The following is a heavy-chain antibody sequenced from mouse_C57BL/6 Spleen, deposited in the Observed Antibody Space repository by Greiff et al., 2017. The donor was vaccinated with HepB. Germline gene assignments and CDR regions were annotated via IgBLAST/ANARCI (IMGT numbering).Heavy chain of an antibody. CDR3: ARSGSYYFGAMDY. CDR2: IYPGDGDT. Sequence: VQLQESGAELVKPGASVKISCKASGYAFSSYWMNWVKQRPGKGLEWIGQIYPGDGDTNYNGKFKGKATLTADKSSSTAYMQLSSLTSEDSAVYFCARSGSYYFGAMDYWGQGTSVTVSS. J-gene: IGHJ4*01. D-gene: IGHD1-1*02. V-gene: IGHV1-80*01. CDR1: GYAFSSYW.